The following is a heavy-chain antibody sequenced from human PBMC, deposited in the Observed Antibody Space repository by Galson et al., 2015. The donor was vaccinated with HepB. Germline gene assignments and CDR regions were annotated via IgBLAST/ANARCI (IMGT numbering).Heavy chain of an antibody. J-gene: IGHJ2*01. Sequence: SLRLSCAASEFTFSTYGMHWVRQAPGKGLEWVAVIYYDGSDKKYADSVKGRFTISRDNSKNTLYLQMNSLRAEDTAVYYCARDPPDSTGNCYWYFDLWGRGTLVTVSS. CDR2: IYYDGSDK. D-gene: IGHD3-22*01. CDR1: EFTFSTYG. V-gene: IGHV3-33*01. CDR3: ARDPPDSTGNCYWYFDL.